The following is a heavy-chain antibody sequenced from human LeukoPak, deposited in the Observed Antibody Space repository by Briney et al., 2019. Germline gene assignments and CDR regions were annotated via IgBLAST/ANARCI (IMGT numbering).Heavy chain of an antibody. D-gene: IGHD6-13*01. CDR1: GYSFTRYD. J-gene: IGHJ3*02. Sequence: ASVKVSCKASGYSFTRYDISWVRQAPGQGLEWMGGISTNNGNTKYAQKLQGRVTMTTDTSTSTAYMELRSLRSDDTAVYYCVRGSYTSSSRAFDIWGQGTMVTVSS. CDR3: VRGSYTSSSRAFDI. V-gene: IGHV1-18*01. CDR2: ISTNNGNT.